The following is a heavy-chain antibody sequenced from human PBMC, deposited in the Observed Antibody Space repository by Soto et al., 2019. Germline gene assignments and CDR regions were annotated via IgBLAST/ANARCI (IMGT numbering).Heavy chain of an antibody. Sequence: VQLGESGGGVVQPGRSLRLSCAASGFIFSRYAMHWVRQAPGKGLEWVAVISYDGSNKYYADSAKGRFTISRDNSNNTLYLQMNSLRPEDTAAYYCAKARTITAVTGIAFDYWGRGTLVTVSS. CDR1: GFIFSRYA. J-gene: IGHJ4*02. V-gene: IGHV3-30*04. D-gene: IGHD6-19*01. CDR2: ISYDGSNK. CDR3: AKARTITAVTGIAFDY.